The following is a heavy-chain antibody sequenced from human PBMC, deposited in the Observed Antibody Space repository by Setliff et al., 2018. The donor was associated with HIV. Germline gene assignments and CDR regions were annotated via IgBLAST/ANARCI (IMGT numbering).Heavy chain of an antibody. Sequence: GASVKVSCKASGGTFRTYGVSWVRLAPGQGLEWMGGIVPVLNRADYAQRFHGRVTITADESTNTVYMELRSLTPEDTAIYYCSRKAGTTLHYHYYYMDVWG. CDR1: GGTFRTYG. J-gene: IGHJ6*03. CDR3: SRKAGTTLHYHYYYMDV. CDR2: IVPVLNRA. V-gene: IGHV1-69*10. D-gene: IGHD1-7*01.